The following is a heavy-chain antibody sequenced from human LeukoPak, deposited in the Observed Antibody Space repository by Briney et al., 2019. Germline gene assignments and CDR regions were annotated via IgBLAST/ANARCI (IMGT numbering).Heavy chain of an antibody. CDR2: IYHGGST. D-gene: IGHD6-13*01. Sequence: SGTLSLTCAVSGGSISSSNWWSWVRQPPGKGLEWIGEIYHGGSTNYNPSLKSRVTISVDKSKNQFSLKLSSVTAADTAVYYCARDSTYSSSSLFDYWGQGTLVTVSS. J-gene: IGHJ4*02. V-gene: IGHV4-4*02. CDR3: ARDSTYSSSSLFDY. CDR1: GGSISSSNW.